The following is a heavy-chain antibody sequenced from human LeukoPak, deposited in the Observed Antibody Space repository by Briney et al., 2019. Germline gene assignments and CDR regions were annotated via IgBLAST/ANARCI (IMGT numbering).Heavy chain of an antibody. CDR2: IIPIFGTA. CDR1: GGTFSSYA. CDR3: ARVGSGSYYFDY. D-gene: IGHD3-10*01. Sequence: ASVKASCKASGGTFSSYAISWVRQAPGQGLEWMGGIIPIFGTANYAQKFQGRVTITADKSTSTAYMELSSLRSEDTAVYYCARVGSGSYYFDYWGQGTLVTVSS. V-gene: IGHV1-69*06. J-gene: IGHJ4*02.